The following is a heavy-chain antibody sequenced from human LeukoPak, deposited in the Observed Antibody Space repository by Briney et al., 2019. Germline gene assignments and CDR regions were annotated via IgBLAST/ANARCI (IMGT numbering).Heavy chain of an antibody. V-gene: IGHV1-69*04. CDR2: IIPILGIA. J-gene: IGHJ4*02. CDR3: ATTYCSGTSCYPWYFDY. CDR1: GYTFTSYA. Sequence: SVKVSCKASGYTFTSYAISWVRQAPGQGLEWMGRIIPILGIANYAQKFQGRVTITADKSTGTAYMELSSLRSEDTAVYYCATTYCSGTSCYPWYFDYWGQGTLVSVSS. D-gene: IGHD2-2*01.